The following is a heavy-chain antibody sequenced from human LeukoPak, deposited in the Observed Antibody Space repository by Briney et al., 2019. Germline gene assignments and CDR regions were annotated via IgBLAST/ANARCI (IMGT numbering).Heavy chain of an antibody. CDR2: INTDGRIT. CDR1: GFSFRNYA. J-gene: IGHJ4*02. CDR3: ARDRVIVGATSFDY. Sequence: GGSLGLSCVASGFSFRNYAIHWVRQAPGKGLEYVSVINTDGRITYYADSVKGRFTISRDNSKNTLYLQMNSLRAEDTAVYYCARDRVIVGATSFDYWGQGTLVTVSS. D-gene: IGHD1-26*01. V-gene: IGHV3-64*02.